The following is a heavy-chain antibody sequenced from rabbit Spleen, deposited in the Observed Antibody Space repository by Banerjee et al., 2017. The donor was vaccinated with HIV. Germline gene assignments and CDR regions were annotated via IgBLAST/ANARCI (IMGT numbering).Heavy chain of an antibody. V-gene: IGHV1S45*01. Sequence: QEQLVESGGGLVQPEGSLTLTCTASGFSFSSSYYMCWVRQAPGKGLEWIACIYTGSSGTTYYASWAKGRFTISKASSTTVTLQMTSLTAADTATYFCAASYSGAAWALNLWGPGTLVTVS. J-gene: IGHJ4*01. D-gene: IGHD1-1*01. CDR1: GFSFSSSYY. CDR3: AASYSGAAWALNL. CDR2: IYTGSSGTT.